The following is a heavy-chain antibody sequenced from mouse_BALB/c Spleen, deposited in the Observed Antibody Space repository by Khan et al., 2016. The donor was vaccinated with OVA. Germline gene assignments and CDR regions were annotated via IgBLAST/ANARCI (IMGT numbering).Heavy chain of an antibody. CDR3: TRLVDY. V-gene: IGHV5-6-5*01. Sequence: VQLKESRGGLVKPGGSLKLSCAASGFTFSSYAVSWIRQTPEKRLEWVASINSGGSTYYPDSVKGRFTISRDDARNILYLQMSSLRSEDTAMYYCTRLVDYWGQGTSVTVSS. J-gene: IGHJ4*01. CDR2: INSGGST. CDR1: GFTFSSYA.